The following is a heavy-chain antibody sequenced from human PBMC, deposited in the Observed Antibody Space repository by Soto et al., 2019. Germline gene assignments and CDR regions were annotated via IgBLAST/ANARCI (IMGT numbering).Heavy chain of an antibody. Sequence: ASVKVSCKASGYTFTTSGITWVRQAPGQGPEYMGWISTARGDTNCAQKFQDRITMTKDTSTSTVYMELRTLRSDDTAIYHCARDIGNIYYLFDYWGQGTLVTVSS. CDR2: ISTARGDT. CDR3: ARDIGNIYYLFDY. D-gene: IGHD3-22*01. V-gene: IGHV1-18*01. J-gene: IGHJ4*02. CDR1: GYTFTTSG.